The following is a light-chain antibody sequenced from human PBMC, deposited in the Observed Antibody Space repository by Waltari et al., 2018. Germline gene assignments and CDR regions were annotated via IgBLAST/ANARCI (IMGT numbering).Light chain of an antibody. J-gene: IGLJ1*01. V-gene: IGLV2-8*01. CDR2: EVT. Sequence: QSALTQPPPASGSPGQSATISCAGTNSDICRTNSVPWYQHRPGKAPQVMIFEVTKRPSGVPDRFSGSKSGNTASLTISGLQAEDEADYYCGSYAGSNHYVFGTGTKVTVL. CDR3: GSYAGSNHYV. CDR1: NSDICRTNS.